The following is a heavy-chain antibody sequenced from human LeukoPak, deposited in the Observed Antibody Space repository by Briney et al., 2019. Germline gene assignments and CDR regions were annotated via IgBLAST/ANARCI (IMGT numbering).Heavy chain of an antibody. CDR2: IIPIFGTA. Sequence: SVKVSCKASGGTFSSYAISWVRQAPGQGLEWMGGIIPIFGTANYAQKFQGRVTITADKSTSTAYMELSSLRSEDTAVYYCARDSSSWYNLFAFDIWGQGTMVTVSS. D-gene: IGHD6-13*01. J-gene: IGHJ3*02. CDR3: ARDSSSWYNLFAFDI. CDR1: GGTFSSYA. V-gene: IGHV1-69*06.